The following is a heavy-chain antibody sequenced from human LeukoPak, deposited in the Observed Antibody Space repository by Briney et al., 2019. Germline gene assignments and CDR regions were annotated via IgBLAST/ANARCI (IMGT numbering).Heavy chain of an antibody. J-gene: IGHJ5*02. CDR1: GFTFSSCA. D-gene: IGHD2-2*01. CDR2: ISSSSSYI. V-gene: IGHV3-21*04. CDR3: ATGGYCSSTSCYVGWFDP. Sequence: PGGSLRLSCAASGFTFSSCAITWVRQAPGKGLEWVSSISSSSSYIFYADSVKGRFTISRDNAKNSLSLQMSSLRAEDTAVYYCATGGYCSSTSCYVGWFDPWGQGTLVTVSS.